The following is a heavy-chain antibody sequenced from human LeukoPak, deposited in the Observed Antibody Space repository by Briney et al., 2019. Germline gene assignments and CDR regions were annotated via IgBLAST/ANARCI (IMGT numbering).Heavy chain of an antibody. V-gene: IGHV4-59*11. CDR2: ISNSGST. Sequence: SETLSLTCTVSGVSISSHYWSWIRQPPGKGLEWIGYISNSGSTNYNPSLKSRFTISIDTSKNRFSLKLTSVTPADTAVYYCARVGSGSFRDWGQGTLVTVSS. CDR1: GVSISSHY. J-gene: IGHJ4*02. CDR3: ARVGSGSFRD. D-gene: IGHD1-26*01.